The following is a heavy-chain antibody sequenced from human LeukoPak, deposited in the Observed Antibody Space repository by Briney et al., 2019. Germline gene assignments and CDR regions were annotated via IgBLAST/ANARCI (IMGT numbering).Heavy chain of an antibody. J-gene: IGHJ4*02. V-gene: IGHV4-59*08. CDR3: ARLVVDDSSGYYPAPFDY. CDR1: GGPISSYY. Sequence: PSETLSLTCTVSGGPISSYYWSWIRQPPGKGLEWIGYIYYSGSTNYNPSLKSRVTISVDTSKNQFSLKLSSVTAADTAVYYCARLVVDDSSGYYPAPFDYWGQGTLVTVSS. CDR2: IYYSGST. D-gene: IGHD3-22*01.